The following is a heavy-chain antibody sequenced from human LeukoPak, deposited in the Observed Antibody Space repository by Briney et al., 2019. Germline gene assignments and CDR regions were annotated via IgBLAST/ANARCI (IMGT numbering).Heavy chain of an antibody. Sequence: SETLSLTCTVSGDSISRSGYYWGWIRQPPGKGLEWIGSISYSGTTYTNVSLRSRVTLSVDMSRNHFSLKLTSVTAADTAVYYCARRGSENYYIDYWGQGTLVTVSS. J-gene: IGHJ4*02. CDR1: GDSISRSGYY. CDR2: ISYSGTT. CDR3: ARRGSENYYIDY. V-gene: IGHV4-39*02. D-gene: IGHD3-10*01.